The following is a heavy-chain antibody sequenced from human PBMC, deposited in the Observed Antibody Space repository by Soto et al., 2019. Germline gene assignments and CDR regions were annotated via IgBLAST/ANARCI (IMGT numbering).Heavy chain of an antibody. CDR1: GFTFSSYS. V-gene: IGHV3-21*01. D-gene: IGHD5-12*01. J-gene: IGHJ4*02. CDR3: ARESGGDGYNFGEINFDY. Sequence: GGSLRLSCAASGFTFSSYSMNWVRQAPWKGLEWVSSISSSSSYIYYADSVKGRFTISRDNAKNSLYLQMNSLRAEDTAVYYCARESGGDGYNFGEINFDYWGQGTLVTVSS. CDR2: ISSSSSYI.